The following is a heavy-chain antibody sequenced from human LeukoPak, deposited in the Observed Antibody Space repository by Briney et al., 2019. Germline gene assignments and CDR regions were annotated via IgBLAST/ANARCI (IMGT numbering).Heavy chain of an antibody. CDR3: ARGQDVRYFDWSHSANWFDP. Sequence: SETLSLTCTVSGGSISSYYWSWIRQPPGKGLEWIGEINHSGSTNYNPSLKSRVTISVDTSKNQFSLKLSSVTAADTAVYYCARGQDVRYFDWSHSANWFDPWGQGTLVTVSS. D-gene: IGHD3-9*01. CDR1: GGSISSYY. CDR2: INHSGST. V-gene: IGHV4-34*01. J-gene: IGHJ5*02.